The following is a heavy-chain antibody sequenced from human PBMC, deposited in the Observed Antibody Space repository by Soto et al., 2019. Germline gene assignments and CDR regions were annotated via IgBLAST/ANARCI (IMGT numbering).Heavy chain of an antibody. J-gene: IGHJ5*02. V-gene: IGHV1-69*01. CDR1: GGTFSSYA. Sequence: QVQLGQSGAEVKKPGSSVKVSCKASGGTFSSYAISWVRQAPGQGLEWMGGIIPIFGTANYAQKFQGRVTITADESTRTAYMELSSLRSEDTAVYYCALEPPLGGTTPAFDPWGQGTLVTVSS. CDR3: ALEPPLGGTTPAFDP. D-gene: IGHD4-17*01. CDR2: IIPIFGTA.